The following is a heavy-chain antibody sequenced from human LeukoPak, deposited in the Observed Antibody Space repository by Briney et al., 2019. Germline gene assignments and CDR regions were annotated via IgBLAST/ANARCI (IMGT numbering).Heavy chain of an antibody. CDR1: GYTLTNYY. Sequence: ASVKLSCNAAGYTLTNYYMHWVRQAPGQGLEWIGWINPNSGDRNYEHKLQGRVTMTRNTSISTAYMELSRLTSDDTAVYYCERDWRGTYFPDFWGQGTLVTVSS. J-gene: IGHJ4*02. V-gene: IGHV1-2*02. CDR3: ERDWRGTYFPDF. D-gene: IGHD1-26*01. CDR2: INPNSGDR.